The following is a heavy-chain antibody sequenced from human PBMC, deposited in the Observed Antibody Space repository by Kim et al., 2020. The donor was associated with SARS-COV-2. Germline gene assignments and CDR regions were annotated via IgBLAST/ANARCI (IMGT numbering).Heavy chain of an antibody. CDR2: ISNDGSSK. D-gene: IGHD4-17*01. J-gene: IGHJ4*02. CDR3: VKGYGYAGGLDY. CDR1: GFTFSSYG. Sequence: GGSLRLSCAASGFTFSSYGMHWVRQAPGKGLVWVAVISNDGSSKYYADSVKGRVTISRDNSKNTLYLQMNSLRAEDTAVYYCVKGYGYAGGLDYWGQGTL. V-gene: IGHV3-30*18.